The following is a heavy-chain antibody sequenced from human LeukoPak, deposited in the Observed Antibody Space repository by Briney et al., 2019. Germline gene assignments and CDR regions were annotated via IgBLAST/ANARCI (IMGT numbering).Heavy chain of an antibody. CDR3: ARDGGDAYNAFLY. CDR2: IYSGGST. CDR1: GFTVSSNY. D-gene: IGHD5-24*01. J-gene: IGHJ4*02. V-gene: IGHV3-66*01. Sequence: GGSLILSCTASGFTVSSNYMSWVRQTPGKVLEWVSVIYSGGSTYSADSVKGRFTISRDNSKNTLFLQMNSLRAEDMAVYYCARDGGDAYNAFLYWGQGTLVTVSS.